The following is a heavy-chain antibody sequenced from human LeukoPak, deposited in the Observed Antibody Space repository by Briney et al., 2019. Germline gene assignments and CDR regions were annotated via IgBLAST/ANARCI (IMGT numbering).Heavy chain of an antibody. CDR3: AKINTDDYYGSGSYLVY. Sequence: GGSLRLSCAASGFTFSSYSMNWVRQAPGKGLEWVSYISSSSSTIYYADSVKGRFTIPRDNAKNTLYLQMNSLRAEDTAVYYCAKINTDDYYGSGSYLVYWGQGTLVTVSS. CDR1: GFTFSSYS. V-gene: IGHV3-48*01. J-gene: IGHJ4*02. CDR2: ISSSSSTI. D-gene: IGHD3-10*01.